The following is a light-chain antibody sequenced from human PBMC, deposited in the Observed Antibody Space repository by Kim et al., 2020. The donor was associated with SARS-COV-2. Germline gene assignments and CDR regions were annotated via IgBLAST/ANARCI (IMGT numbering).Light chain of an antibody. Sequence: GDRVTITCRASQGSGSALAWYQQKPGKAPKLLIYDASTLESGVPPRFSGSGSGTDFTLTISSLQPEDFATYYCQQFTNLFTFGQGTKLDI. CDR2: DAS. CDR3: QQFTNLFT. CDR1: QGSGSA. J-gene: IGKJ2*01. V-gene: IGKV1D-13*01.